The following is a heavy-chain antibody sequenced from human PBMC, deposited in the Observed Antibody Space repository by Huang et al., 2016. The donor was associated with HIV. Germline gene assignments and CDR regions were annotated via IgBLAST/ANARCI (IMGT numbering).Heavy chain of an antibody. V-gene: IGHV1-2*07. CDR3: ARDWSFGSSTSPAD. CDR2: GNPKRGGT. J-gene: IGHJ4*02. CDR1: GYTFTDSN. D-gene: IGHD6-6*01. Sequence: QVQLVQSGAEVKNPGASVRVSCKASGYTFTDSNIHWVRQAPGQGLEWMGWGNPKRGGTIYAHRCQGRVTMTRDTTISTVHMDLRRIQSDDTAVYFCARDWSFGSSTSPADWGQGTLVTVSS.